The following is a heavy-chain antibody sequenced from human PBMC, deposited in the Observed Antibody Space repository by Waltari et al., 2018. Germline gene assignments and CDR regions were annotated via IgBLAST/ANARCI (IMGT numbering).Heavy chain of an antibody. J-gene: IGHJ6*02. CDR2: IWYDGSNK. CDR1: GFTFSSYG. V-gene: IGHV3-33*01. CDR3: ARDPSTVTTLWDYYYGMDV. Sequence: QVQLVESGGGVDQPGRSLRLSCAASGFTFSSYGMDWVRQAPGKGLEWVAVIWYDGSNKYYADSVKGRFTISIDNAKDTLYLQMNSLRAEDTAVYYCARDPSTVTTLWDYYYGMDVWGQGTTVTVSS. D-gene: IGHD4-17*01.